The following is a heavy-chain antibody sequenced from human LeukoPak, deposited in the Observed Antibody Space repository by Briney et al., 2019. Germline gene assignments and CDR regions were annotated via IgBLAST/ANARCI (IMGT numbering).Heavy chain of an antibody. CDR2: ISAYNGNA. CDR1: GYTFTSYG. D-gene: IGHD2-2*01. J-gene: IGHJ5*02. Sequence: GASVKVSCKASGYTFTSYGISWVRQAPGQGLEWMGWISAYNGNANYAQKLQGRVTMTTDTSTSTAYMELRSLRSDDTAVYYCARDLGYCSSTSCSGWFDPWGQGTLVTVSS. CDR3: ARDLGYCSSTSCSGWFDP. V-gene: IGHV1-18*01.